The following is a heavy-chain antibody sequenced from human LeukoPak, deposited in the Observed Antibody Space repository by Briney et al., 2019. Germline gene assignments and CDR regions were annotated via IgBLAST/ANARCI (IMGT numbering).Heavy chain of an antibody. CDR3: ARKYCSSTSCYAGSIYFDY. Sequence: SETLSLTCTVSGGSMSSGGYYWSWIRQHPGKGLEWIGYIYYSGSTYYNPSLKSRVTISVDTSKNQFSLKLSSVTAADTAVYYCARKYCSSTSCYAGSIYFDYWGQGTLVTVSS. V-gene: IGHV4-31*03. CDR1: GGSMSSGGYY. J-gene: IGHJ4*02. D-gene: IGHD2-2*01. CDR2: IYYSGST.